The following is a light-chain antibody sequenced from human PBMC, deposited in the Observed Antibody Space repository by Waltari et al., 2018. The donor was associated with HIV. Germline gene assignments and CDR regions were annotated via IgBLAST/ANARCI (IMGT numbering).Light chain of an antibody. CDR3: VGRDGSLSGYV. Sequence: QSVLTQPPSASGTPGQTVTISCSGSSSNIGNDNVYWYQQLPGMTPKLLIYKNYQRPSGVPDRFAGSKSGTSASLAISGLRSEDEADYYCVGRDGSLSGYVFGAGTKVTVL. J-gene: IGLJ1*01. CDR1: SSNIGNDN. V-gene: IGLV1-47*01. CDR2: KNY.